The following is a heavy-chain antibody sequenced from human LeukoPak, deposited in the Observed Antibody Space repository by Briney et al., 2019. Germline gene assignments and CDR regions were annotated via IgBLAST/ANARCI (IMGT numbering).Heavy chain of an antibody. D-gene: IGHD3-10*01. CDR1: GFTFSSYA. CDR2: ISGSGGST. J-gene: IGHJ4*02. Sequence: QAGGSLRLSCAASGFTFSSYAMSWVRQAPGKGLEWVSAISGSGGSTYYADSVKGRFTISRDNSKNTLYLQMNSLKTEDTAVYYCTTASGSGSYPPNYWGQGTLVTVSS. CDR3: TTASGSGSYPPNY. V-gene: IGHV3-23*01.